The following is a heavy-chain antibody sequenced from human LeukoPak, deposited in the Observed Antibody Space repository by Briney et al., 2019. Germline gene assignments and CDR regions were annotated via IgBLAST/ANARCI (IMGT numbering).Heavy chain of an antibody. D-gene: IGHD3-22*01. V-gene: IGHV3-23*01. CDR2: ISGSGGST. J-gene: IGHJ4*02. CDR3: ATLGSLTMMGY. Sequence: GGSLRLSCAASGFTFSSYAMSWVRQAPGKGLEWVSAISGSGGSTYYANSVKGRFTIPRDNSKNTLYLQMNSLRAEDTAVYYCATLGSLTMMGYWGQGTLVTVSS. CDR1: GFTFSSYA.